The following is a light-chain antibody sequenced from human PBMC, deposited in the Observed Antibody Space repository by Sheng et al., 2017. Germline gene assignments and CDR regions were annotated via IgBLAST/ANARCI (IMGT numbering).Light chain of an antibody. CDR1: QGINSY. Sequence: AIRMTQSPSSFSASTGDRVTITCRASQGINSYLAWYQQKPGKAPKLLIYAASTLQSGVPSRFSGSGSGTDFTLTISSLQPEDVATYYCQKYDSAPWTFGQGTKVEIK. CDR2: AAS. CDR3: QKYDSAPWT. V-gene: IGKV1-8*01. J-gene: IGKJ1*01.